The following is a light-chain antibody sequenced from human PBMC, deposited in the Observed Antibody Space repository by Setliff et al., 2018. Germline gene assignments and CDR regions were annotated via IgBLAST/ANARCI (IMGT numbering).Light chain of an antibody. CDR3: SSYAGSNNDV. CDR2: EVS. V-gene: IGLV2-8*01. CDR1: SSDVGGYNY. J-gene: IGLJ1*01. Sequence: SALTQPPSASGSPGQSVTISCTGTSSDVGGYNYVSWYQQHPGKAPKLMIYEVSKWPSGVPDRFSGSKSGNTASLTVSGLQAEDEADYCCSSYAGSNNDVFGTGTKGNVL.